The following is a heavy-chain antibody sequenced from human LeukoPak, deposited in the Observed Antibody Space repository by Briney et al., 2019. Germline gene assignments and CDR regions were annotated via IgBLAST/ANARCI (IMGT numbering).Heavy chain of an antibody. CDR2: INPSGGST. Sequence: GASVKVSCKASGYTFTSYYMHWVRQAPGQGLEWRGIINPSGGSTSYAQNFQGRVTVDRDTSTSTVYMELSSLRSEDTAVYYCARGWWEMARGYGFDIWGQGTIVTVSS. J-gene: IGHJ3*02. D-gene: IGHD5-24*01. CDR3: ARGWWEMARGYGFDI. CDR1: GYTFTSYY. V-gene: IGHV1-46*01.